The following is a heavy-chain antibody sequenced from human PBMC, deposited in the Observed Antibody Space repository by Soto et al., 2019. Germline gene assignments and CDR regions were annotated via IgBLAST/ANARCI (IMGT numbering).Heavy chain of an antibody. CDR3: AKDRYYDSSSPSYYFDY. V-gene: IGHV3-30*18. Sequence: GGSLRLSCAASGFTFISYGMHWVRQAPGKGLEWVAVISYDGSNKYYADSVKGRFTISRDNSKNTLYLQLNSLRAEDTAVYYCAKDRYYDSSSPSYYFDYWGQGTLVTVSS. CDR2: ISYDGSNK. D-gene: IGHD3-22*01. CDR1: GFTFISYG. J-gene: IGHJ4*02.